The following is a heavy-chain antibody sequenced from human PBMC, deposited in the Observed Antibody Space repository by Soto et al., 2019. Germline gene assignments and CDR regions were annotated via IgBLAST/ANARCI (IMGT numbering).Heavy chain of an antibody. Sequence: GGSLRLSCAASGFTVSSHFMSWVRQAPGKGLEWVSIIYRGGSTYYADSVKGRFILSRDLSKNTLYLQMNSLTGEDTAVYYCAREAGDVPAGVRDYYYYYLDIWGKGTTVTVSS. CDR1: GFTVSSHF. CDR3: AREAGDVPAGVRDYYYYYLDI. CDR2: IYRGGST. J-gene: IGHJ6*03. D-gene: IGHD6-19*01. V-gene: IGHV3-66*01.